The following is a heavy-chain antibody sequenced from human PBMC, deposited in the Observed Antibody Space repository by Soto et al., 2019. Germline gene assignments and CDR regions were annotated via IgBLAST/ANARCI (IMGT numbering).Heavy chain of an antibody. J-gene: IGHJ4*02. CDR3: ASGSYPSSFDY. CDR1: GFTFSSYG. Sequence: GGSLRLSCAASGFTFSSYGMHWVRQAPGKGLEWVAVIWYDGSNKYYADSVKGRFTISRDNSKNTLYLQMNSLRAEDTAVYYCASGSYPSSFDYWGQGTLVTVSS. CDR2: IWYDGSNK. D-gene: IGHD1-26*01. V-gene: IGHV3-33*01.